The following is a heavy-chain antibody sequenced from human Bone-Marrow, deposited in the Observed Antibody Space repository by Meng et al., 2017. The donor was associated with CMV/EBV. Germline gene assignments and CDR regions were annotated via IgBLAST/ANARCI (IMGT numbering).Heavy chain of an antibody. CDR1: GYKFTGSY. J-gene: IGHJ4*02. Sequence: ASVKVSCKASGYKFTGSYIHWVRQAPGQGLEWMAWINPNSGGTNYAQKFQGRVTISRDNAKNSLYLQMNSLRAEDTAVYYCARDTTSYLQFDYWGQGTLVTVSS. CDR3: ARDTTSYLQFDY. D-gene: IGHD2-2*01. CDR2: INPNSGGT. V-gene: IGHV1-2*02.